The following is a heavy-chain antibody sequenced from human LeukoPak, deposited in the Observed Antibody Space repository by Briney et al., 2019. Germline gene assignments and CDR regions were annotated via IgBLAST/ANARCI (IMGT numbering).Heavy chain of an antibody. J-gene: IGHJ6*03. V-gene: IGHV1-18*01. CDR2: ISAYNGNT. D-gene: IGHD1-26*01. CDR1: GYTFTSYG. Sequence: ASVKVSCKASGYTFTSYGISWVRQAPGQGLERMGWISAYNGNTNYAQKLQGRVTMTTDTSTSTAYMELRSLRSDDTAVYYCARDSIGGSYLNYYYYYMDVWGKGTTVTVSS. CDR3: ARDSIGGSYLNYYYYYMDV.